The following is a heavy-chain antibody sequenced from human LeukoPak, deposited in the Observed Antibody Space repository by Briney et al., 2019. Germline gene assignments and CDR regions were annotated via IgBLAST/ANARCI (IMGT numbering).Heavy chain of an antibody. CDR2: ISSSGSSI. D-gene: IGHD5-24*01. CDR1: GFIFSDYY. J-gene: IGHJ4*02. Sequence: GSLRLSCAASGFIFSDYYMSWIRQAPGKGLEWVSYISSSGSSIYYADSVKGRFTISRDNAKDSLYLQMNSLRAEDTAVYYCARPVQDGYKILQPDYWGQGTLVTVSS. V-gene: IGHV3-11*01. CDR3: ARPVQDGYKILQPDY.